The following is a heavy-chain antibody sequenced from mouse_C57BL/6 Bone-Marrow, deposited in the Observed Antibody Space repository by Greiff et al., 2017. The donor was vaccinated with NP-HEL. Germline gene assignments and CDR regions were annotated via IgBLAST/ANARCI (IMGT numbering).Heavy chain of an antibody. Sequence: SGYTFTDYYMNWVKQSHGKSLEWIGDINPNNGGTSYNQKFKGKATLTVDKSSSTAYMELRSLTSEDSAVYYCARTGTAWFAYWGQGTLVTVSA. CDR1: GYTFTDYY. D-gene: IGHD4-1*01. J-gene: IGHJ3*01. CDR3: ARTGTAWFAY. CDR2: INPNNGGT. V-gene: IGHV1-26*01.